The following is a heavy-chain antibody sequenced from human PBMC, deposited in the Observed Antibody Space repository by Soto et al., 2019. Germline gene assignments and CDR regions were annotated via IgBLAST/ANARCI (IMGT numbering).Heavy chain of an antibody. J-gene: IGHJ6*02. CDR2: ISYDGSNK. V-gene: IGHV3-30-3*01. CDR3: ARDCVAARLRNHPSGGMDV. Sequence: GGSLRLSCAASGFTFSSYAMHWVRQAPGKGLEWVAVISYDGSNKYYADSVKGRFTISRDNSKNTLYLQMNSLRAEDTAVYYCARDCVAARLRNHPSGGMDVWGQGTTVTVSS. D-gene: IGHD6-6*01. CDR1: GFTFSSYA.